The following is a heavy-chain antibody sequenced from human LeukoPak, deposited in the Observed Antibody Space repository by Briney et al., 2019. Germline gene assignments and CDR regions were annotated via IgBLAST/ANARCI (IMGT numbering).Heavy chain of an antibody. D-gene: IGHD1-26*01. CDR1: EFIFSDYD. Sequence: GGSLRLSCAASEFIFSDYDMHWVRQAPGKGLEWVALIRYDGRSEYYSGHMQGRFTISRDNSKNNLFLNMNNLGPEDTAVYFCARTRLGTSTSLYFDLWGQGTLVTVSS. J-gene: IGHJ4*02. V-gene: IGHV3-30*02. CDR2: IRYDGRSE. CDR3: ARTRLGTSTSLYFDL.